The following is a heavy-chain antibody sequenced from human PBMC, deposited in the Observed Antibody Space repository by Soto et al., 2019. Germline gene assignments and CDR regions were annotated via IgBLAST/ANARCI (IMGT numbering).Heavy chain of an antibody. Sequence: EVQLVESGGGFVRPGGSLRLSCAASGFSFSSYWMYWVRQAPGKGLVWVSRIKSDGSSISYAYFAKGRFTMSRDNARNTLSLQMTSVRAEDTAVYYCVRGVTADYWGQGTLVTVSP. CDR3: VRGVTADY. CDR1: GFSFSSYW. CDR2: IKSDGSSI. V-gene: IGHV3-74*01. J-gene: IGHJ4*02.